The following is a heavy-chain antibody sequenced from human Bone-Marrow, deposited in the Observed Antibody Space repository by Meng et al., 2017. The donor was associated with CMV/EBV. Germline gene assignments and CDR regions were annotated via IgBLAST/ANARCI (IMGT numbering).Heavy chain of an antibody. CDR1: GFTFSSYA. CDR2: ISYDGSNK. V-gene: IGHV3-30-3*01. J-gene: IGHJ6*02. D-gene: IGHD1-1*01. CDR3: ASERTYRSPYYYYYGMDV. Sequence: GESLKISCAASGFTFSSYAMHWVRQAPGKGLEWVAVISYDGSNKYYADSVKGRFTISRDNSKNTLYLQMNSLRAEDTAVYYCASERTYRSPYYYYYGMDVWGQGTTVTVSS.